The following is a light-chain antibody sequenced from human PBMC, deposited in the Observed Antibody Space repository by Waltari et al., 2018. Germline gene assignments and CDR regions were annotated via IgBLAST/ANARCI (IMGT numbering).Light chain of an antibody. CDR3: CSYAGSSTLV. J-gene: IGLJ3*02. V-gene: IGLV2-23*02. Sequence: QSALPQPASVSGSPGPSITISCTGTSSDVGRYNLVPCYTQHPGKAPKLMVYEVTKRPSGVSNRFSGSKSGNSASLTISGLQAEDEADYYCCSYAGSSTLVFGGGTKVTVL. CDR2: EVT. CDR1: SSDVGRYNL.